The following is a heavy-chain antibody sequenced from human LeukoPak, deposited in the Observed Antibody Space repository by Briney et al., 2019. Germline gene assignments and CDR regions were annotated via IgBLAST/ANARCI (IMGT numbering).Heavy chain of an antibody. Sequence: GGSLRLSCTVSGFTFSSYAMSWVRQAPGKGLEWVSAISSTGGNTYHADSVKGRFTISRDNSKNTLYLQMNSLRAEDTAVYYCAKRSYSSHWYYYYGMDVWGQGTTVTVSS. J-gene: IGHJ6*02. CDR1: GFTFSSYA. CDR3: AKRSYSSHWYYYYGMDV. D-gene: IGHD3-22*01. CDR2: ISSTGGNT. V-gene: IGHV3-23*01.